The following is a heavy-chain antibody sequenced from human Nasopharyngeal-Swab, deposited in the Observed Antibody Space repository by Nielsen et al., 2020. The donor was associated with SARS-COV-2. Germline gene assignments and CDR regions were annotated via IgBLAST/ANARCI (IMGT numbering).Heavy chain of an antibody. CDR3: ASFYYGSSGSVGAFDI. CDR1: GGSISSSNW. Sequence: SETLSLTCAVSGGSISSSNWWSWVRQPPGKGLEWIGEIYHSGSTNYNPSLKSRVTISVDKSKNQFPLKLSSVTAADTAVYYCASFYYGSSGSVGAFDIWGQGTMVTVSS. CDR2: IYHSGST. V-gene: IGHV4-4*02. D-gene: IGHD3-22*01. J-gene: IGHJ3*02.